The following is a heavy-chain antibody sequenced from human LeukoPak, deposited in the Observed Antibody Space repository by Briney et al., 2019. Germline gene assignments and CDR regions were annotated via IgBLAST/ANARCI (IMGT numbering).Heavy chain of an antibody. V-gene: IGHV3-74*01. CDR3: ARDTAVAGTRYYYYYMDV. CDR2: INSDGSST. J-gene: IGHJ6*03. Sequence: GGSLRLSCAASGFTFSSYWMHWVRQAPGKGLVWVSRINSDGSSTIYADSVKGRFTISRDNAKNTLYLQMNSLRAEDTAAYYCARDTAVAGTRYYYYYMDVWGKGTTVTVSS. CDR1: GFTFSSYW. D-gene: IGHD6-19*01.